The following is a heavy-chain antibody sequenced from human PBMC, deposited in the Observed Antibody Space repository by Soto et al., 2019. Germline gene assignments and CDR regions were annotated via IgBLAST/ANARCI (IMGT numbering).Heavy chain of an antibody. CDR1: GYPFTGYY. CDR3: ARAPDDAIAMAPYDY. D-gene: IGHD6-19*01. J-gene: IGHJ4*02. V-gene: IGHV1-2*02. Sequence: QVQLVQSGAEVKKPGASVKVSCKASGYPFTGYYMHWVRQAPGQGLEWMAWINPNSGGTYYAQKFQGRVTMTRDTSISTAYMEPSRLRSDDTAVYYCARAPDDAIAMAPYDYWGQGTLVTVSS. CDR2: INPNSGGT.